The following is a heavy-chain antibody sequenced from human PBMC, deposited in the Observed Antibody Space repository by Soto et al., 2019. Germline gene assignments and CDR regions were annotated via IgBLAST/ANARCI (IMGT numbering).Heavy chain of an antibody. CDR3: AREDLEAAGFYYGMDV. V-gene: IGHV4-4*02. J-gene: IGHJ6*02. CDR1: GGSISSSNW. D-gene: IGHD6-13*01. Sequence: PSETLSLTCAVSGGSISSSNWWSWVRQPPGKGLEWIGEIYHSGNTNYNPSLKSRVTISVDKSKNQFSLKLSSVTAADTAVYYCAREDLEAAGFYYGMDVWGQGTTVTVSS. CDR2: IYHSGNT.